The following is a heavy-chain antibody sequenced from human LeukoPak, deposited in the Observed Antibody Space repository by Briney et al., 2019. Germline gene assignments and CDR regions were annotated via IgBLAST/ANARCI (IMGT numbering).Heavy chain of an antibody. J-gene: IGHJ4*02. CDR3: ARDITMVEYFDY. D-gene: IGHD3-10*01. Sequence: ASVKVSCKASGGTFSSYAISWVRQAPGQGLEWMGWINPNSGGTNYAQKFQGRVTMTRDTSISTAYMELSRLRSDDTAVYYCARDITMVEYFDYWGQGTLVTVSS. CDR2: INPNSGGT. CDR1: GGTFSSYA. V-gene: IGHV1-2*02.